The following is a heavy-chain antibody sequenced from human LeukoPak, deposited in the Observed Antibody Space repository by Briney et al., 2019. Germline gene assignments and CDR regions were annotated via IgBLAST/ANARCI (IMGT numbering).Heavy chain of an antibody. J-gene: IGHJ4*02. D-gene: IGHD3-10*01. CDR3: ARGRARYYGSGSYSL. V-gene: IGHV4-34*01. CDR1: GGSFSGYY. CDR2: INHSGST. Sequence: ASETLSLTCAVYGGSFSGYYWSWIRQPPGKGLEWLGEINHSGSTNYNPSLKSRVTISVDTSKNQFSLKLSSVTAADTAVYYCARGRARYYGSGSYSLWGQGTLVTVSS.